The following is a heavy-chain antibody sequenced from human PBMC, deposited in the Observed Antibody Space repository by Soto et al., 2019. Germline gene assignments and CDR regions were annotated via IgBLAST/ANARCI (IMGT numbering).Heavy chain of an antibody. V-gene: IGHV1-18*01. D-gene: IGHD1-1*01. J-gene: IGHJ4*02. CDR3: ARGRYGDY. CDR2: ISAHNGNT. Sequence: QVHLVQSGAEVKKPGASVKVSCKGSGYGFTTYGITWVRQAPGQGLEWMAWISAHNGNTNYAQKLQGRVTVTRDTSTSRAYMELRSLRSDATAVYYCARGRYGDYWGQGALVTVSS. CDR1: GYGFTTYG.